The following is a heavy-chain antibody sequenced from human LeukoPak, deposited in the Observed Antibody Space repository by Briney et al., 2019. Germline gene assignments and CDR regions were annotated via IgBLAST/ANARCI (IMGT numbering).Heavy chain of an antibody. CDR3: ARDTPKAASSCSLHYTFDI. D-gene: IGHD6-19*01. CDR2: ISSSSSTI. J-gene: IGHJ3*02. Sequence: HPGGSLRLSCAASGFTFSSYGMHWVRQAPGKGLEWVSYISSSSSTIYYADSVKGRFTISRDNAKNSLYLQMNSLRAEDTAVYYCARDTPKAASSCSLHYTFDIWGQGTMVTVSS. V-gene: IGHV3-48*01. CDR1: GFTFSSYG.